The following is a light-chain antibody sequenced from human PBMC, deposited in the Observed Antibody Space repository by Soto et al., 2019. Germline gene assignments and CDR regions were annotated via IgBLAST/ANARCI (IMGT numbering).Light chain of an antibody. V-gene: IGKV3-20*01. J-gene: IGKJ1*01. CDR1: ENVSSKY. CDR2: GAS. Sequence: ENVLPQSPATLSLSPGERATLSCRASENVSSKYLAWYQQRPGQAPRLLIYGASSRATGIPDRFTGSGSGTDFILTISRLEPEDFAVYYCQQSGSAPTFGQGTKVDIK. CDR3: QQSGSAPT.